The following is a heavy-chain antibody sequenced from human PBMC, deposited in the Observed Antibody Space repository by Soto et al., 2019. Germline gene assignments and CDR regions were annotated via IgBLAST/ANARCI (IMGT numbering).Heavy chain of an antibody. V-gene: IGHV4-39*01. CDR1: GYSVSSSDYY. D-gene: IGHD3-16*01. CDR2: MFYSGLT. Sequence: SDPLSLTCSVFGYSVSSSDYYWAWIRQPPGKGLAWIGSMFYSGLTYYNPSLKSRVTLSVDTSKNQFSVRLNSVTAADTAVYYYAPLTVSLSCPYGIHVWGQGTTVTVSS. CDR3: APLTVSLSCPYGIHV. J-gene: IGHJ6*02.